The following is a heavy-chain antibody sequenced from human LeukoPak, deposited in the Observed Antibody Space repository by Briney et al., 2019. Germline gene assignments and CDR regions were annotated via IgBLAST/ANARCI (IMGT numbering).Heavy chain of an antibody. Sequence: GGSLRLSCAASGFTFSSYAMSWVRQAPGKGLEWVSSISGSGGSTYYADSVKGRFTISRDNSKNTLYLQMNSLRAEDTAVCYCAKDISVAVIYYFDYWGQGTLVTVSS. J-gene: IGHJ4*02. CDR2: ISGSGGST. CDR3: AKDISVAVIYYFDY. CDR1: GFTFSSYA. D-gene: IGHD6-19*01. V-gene: IGHV3-23*01.